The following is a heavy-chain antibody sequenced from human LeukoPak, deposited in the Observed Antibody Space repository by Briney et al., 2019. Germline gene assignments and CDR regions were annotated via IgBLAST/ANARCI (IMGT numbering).Heavy chain of an antibody. V-gene: IGHV4-59*08. J-gene: IGHJ5*02. Sequence: SETLSLTCTVSGGSISSYYWSWILQPPGKGLEWIGYIYYSGSTNYNPSLKSRVTISVDTSKNQFSLKLSSVTAADTAVYYCARHKRSRGGDYGWFDPWGQGTLVTVSS. D-gene: IGHD4-17*01. CDR2: IYYSGST. CDR3: ARHKRSRGGDYGWFDP. CDR1: GGSISSYY.